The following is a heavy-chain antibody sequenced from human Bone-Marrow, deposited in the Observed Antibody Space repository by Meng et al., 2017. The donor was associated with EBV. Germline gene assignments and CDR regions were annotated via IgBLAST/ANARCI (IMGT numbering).Heavy chain of an antibody. Sequence: QVPMLVSRPGLGYPSGTLSRTCAISGGSISSSKCSRWVRQPPGKGLEWIGDIYHSGSTNYNPTLKSTATIPVDKSKNQFSLELSSVNAADTDVYYCARIRVPAALDYWGQGTLVTVSS. D-gene: IGHD2-2*01. J-gene: IGHJ4*02. CDR3: ARIRVPAALDY. CDR1: GGSISSSKC. CDR2: IYHSGST. V-gene: IGHV4-4*02.